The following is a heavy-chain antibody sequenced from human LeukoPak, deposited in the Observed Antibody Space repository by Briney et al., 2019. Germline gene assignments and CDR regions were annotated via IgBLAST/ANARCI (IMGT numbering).Heavy chain of an antibody. J-gene: IGHJ4*02. CDR3: AREGRHIAVAGTLLDY. V-gene: IGHV4-34*01. CDR1: GGSFSGYY. Sequence: SETLSLTCAVYGGSFSGYYWSWIRQPTEKGLEWIGEINHSGSTNYNPSLKSRVTISVDTSKNQFSLKPSSVTAADTAVYYCAREGRHIAVAGTLLDYWGQGTPVTVSS. D-gene: IGHD6-19*01. CDR2: INHSGST.